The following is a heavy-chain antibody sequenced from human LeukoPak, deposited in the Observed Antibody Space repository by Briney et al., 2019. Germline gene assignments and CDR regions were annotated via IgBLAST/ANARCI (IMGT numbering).Heavy chain of an antibody. V-gene: IGHV3-9*01. Sequence: GGSLRLSCAASGFTFDDYAMHWVRQAPGKGLEWVLGISWNSGSIGYADSVKGRFTISRDNAKNSLYLQMNSLRAEDTALYYCAKGRRGGVPAAITVWGQGTLVTVSS. D-gene: IGHD2-2*01. J-gene: IGHJ4*02. CDR2: ISWNSGSI. CDR1: GFTFDDYA. CDR3: AKGRRGGVPAAITV.